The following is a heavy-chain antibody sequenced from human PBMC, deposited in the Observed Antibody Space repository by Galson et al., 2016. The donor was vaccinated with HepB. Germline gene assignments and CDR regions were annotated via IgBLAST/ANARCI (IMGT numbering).Heavy chain of an antibody. J-gene: IGHJ4*02. CDR1: GFTFSKYS. D-gene: IGHD3-22*01. CDR2: ISLSSSYI. Sequence: SLRLSCAASGFTFSKYSMNWVRQAPGMRLEWVSSISLSSSYIYYADSVQGRFTISRDNAKNSLYLQTNSLRAEDTAVYYCVRDKEDSSGYFGHWGQGTLVTVAS. CDR3: VRDKEDSSGYFGH. V-gene: IGHV3-21*01.